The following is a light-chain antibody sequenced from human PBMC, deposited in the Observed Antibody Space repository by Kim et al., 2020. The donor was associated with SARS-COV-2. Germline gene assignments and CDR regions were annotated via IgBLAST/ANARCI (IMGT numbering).Light chain of an antibody. CDR2: FNN. CDR1: SSNVGSNA. CDR3: AAWDGSLNGWV. Sequence: QRVSISCSGSSSNVGSNAVNWFQQLPGTAPKLLIYFNNRRPSGVPDRFSGSKSGTSASLAISGLQSEDEADYYCAAWDGSLNGWVFGGGTQLTVL. V-gene: IGLV1-44*01. J-gene: IGLJ3*02.